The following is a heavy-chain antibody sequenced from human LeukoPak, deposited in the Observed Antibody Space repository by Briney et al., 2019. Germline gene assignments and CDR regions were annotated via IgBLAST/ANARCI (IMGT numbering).Heavy chain of an antibody. V-gene: IGHV1-46*01. CDR2: INPSGGST. D-gene: IGHD2-2*01. Sequence: ASVKASCKASGYTFTSYYMHWVRQAPGQGLEWVGIINPSGGSTSYAQKFQGRVTITRDTSTSTVYMELSSLRSEDTAVYYCARAEVAGYCSSTSCLYFDYWGQGTLVTVSS. J-gene: IGHJ4*02. CDR1: GYTFTSYY. CDR3: ARAEVAGYCSSTSCLYFDY.